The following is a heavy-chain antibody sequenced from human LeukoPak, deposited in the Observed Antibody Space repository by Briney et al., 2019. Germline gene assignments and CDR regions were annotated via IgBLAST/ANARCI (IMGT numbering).Heavy chain of an antibody. CDR3: TTPPNEDSSSWYSAFDI. CDR2: IKSKTDGGTT. V-gene: IGHV3-15*01. Sequence: GGSLRLSCAASGFTFSNAWMSWVRQAPGKGLEWVGRIKSKTDGGTTDYAAPVKGRFTISRDDSKNTLYLQMNSLKTEDTAVHYCTTPPNEDSSSWYSAFDIWGQGTMVTVSS. J-gene: IGHJ3*02. CDR1: GFTFSNAW. D-gene: IGHD6-13*01.